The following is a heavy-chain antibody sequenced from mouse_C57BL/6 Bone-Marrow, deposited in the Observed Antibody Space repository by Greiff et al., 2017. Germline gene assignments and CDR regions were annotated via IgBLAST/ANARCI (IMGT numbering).Heavy chain of an antibody. V-gene: IGHV1-55*01. CDR2: IYPGSGST. Sequence: VQLQQPGAELVKPGASVKMSCKASGYTFTSYWITWVKQRRGQGLEWIGEIYPGSGSTNYNEKFKSKATLTVDTSSITAYMQLSSLTSEDSAVYYCAREFSFYYYGSSRYWGQGTTLTVSS. J-gene: IGHJ2*01. CDR1: GYTFTSYW. CDR3: AREFSFYYYGSSRY. D-gene: IGHD1-1*01.